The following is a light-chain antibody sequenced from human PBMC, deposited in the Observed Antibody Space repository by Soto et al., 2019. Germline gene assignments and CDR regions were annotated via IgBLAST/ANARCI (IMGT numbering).Light chain of an antibody. CDR2: GAS. CDR1: QNISSK. V-gene: IGKV3-15*01. CDR3: QQYNNWPRT. J-gene: IGKJ1*01. Sequence: EIVMTQSPATLSVSPGERGTLSCKASQNISSKLAWYQQEPGQAPRLLIYGASTSATGIPGRFSGSGSGTEFTLTISSPQSEDFSVYYCQQYNNWPRTFGQGTKVEIK.